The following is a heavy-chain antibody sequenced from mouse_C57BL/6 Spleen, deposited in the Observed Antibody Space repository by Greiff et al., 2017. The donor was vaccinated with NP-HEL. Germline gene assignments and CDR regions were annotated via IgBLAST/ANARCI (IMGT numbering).Heavy chain of an antibody. D-gene: IGHD1-1*01. J-gene: IGHJ3*01. Sequence: VQLKQSGPELVKPGASVKISCKASGYTFTDYYMNWVKQSHGKSLEWIGDINPNNGGTSYNQKFKGKATLTVDKSSSTAYMELRSLTSEDSAVYYCARGYYGSSYSWFAYWGQGTLVTVSA. CDR3: ARGYYGSSYSWFAY. CDR1: GYTFTDYY. CDR2: INPNNGGT. V-gene: IGHV1-26*01.